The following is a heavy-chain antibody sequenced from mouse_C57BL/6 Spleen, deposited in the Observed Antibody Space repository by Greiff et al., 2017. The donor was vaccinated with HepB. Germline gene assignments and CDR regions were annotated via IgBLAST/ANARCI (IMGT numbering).Heavy chain of an antibody. J-gene: IGHJ3*01. CDR3: ARSYEGWFAY. CDR2: IDPSDSET. D-gene: IGHD2-3*01. V-gene: IGHV1-52*01. CDR1: GYTFTSYW. Sequence: VQLQQPGAELVRPGSSVKLSCKASGYTFTSYWMHWVKQRPIQGLEWIGNIDPSDSETHYNQKFKDKATLTVDKSSSTAYMPLSSLTSEDSAVYYCARSYEGWFAYWGQGTLVTVSA.